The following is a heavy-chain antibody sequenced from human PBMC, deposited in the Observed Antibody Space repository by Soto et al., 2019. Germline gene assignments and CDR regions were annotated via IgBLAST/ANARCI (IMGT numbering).Heavy chain of an antibody. J-gene: IGHJ5*02. CDR1: GYTFSNYG. CDR3: ARVVPGAEAWFGP. V-gene: IGHV1-18*01. CDR2: ISLYSDGT. D-gene: IGHD2-2*01. Sequence: ASVKVSCKTSGYTFSNYGITWARQAPGQPLEWLGWISLYSDGTNYAQKFQGRVSMTTDTSTTTAYMELRSLRSDDTAVYYCARVVPGAEAWFGPRGQGTLVTVSS.